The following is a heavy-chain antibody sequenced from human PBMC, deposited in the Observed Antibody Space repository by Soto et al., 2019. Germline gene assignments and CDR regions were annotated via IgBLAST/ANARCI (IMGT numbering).Heavy chain of an antibody. CDR2: ITAHNGNT. CDR3: ATLDWGTFDV. J-gene: IGHJ4*02. CDR1: GYVFISYA. V-gene: IGHV1-18*01. D-gene: IGHD3-9*01. Sequence: ASVKVSCKASGYVFISYAITWVRQAPGQGLEWMGGITAHNGNTKHSQKFQGRMTMTTDTSTNTAYLELRSLTSDDTATYYCATLDWGTFDVWGQGTLVTVS.